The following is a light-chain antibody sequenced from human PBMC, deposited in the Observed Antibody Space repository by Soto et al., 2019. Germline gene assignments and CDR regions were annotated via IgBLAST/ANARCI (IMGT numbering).Light chain of an antibody. CDR2: EVN. Sequence: QSVLTQPPSASGSPGQSVTISCTGTSSDLGDYDYVSWYQQHPGRAPKLLIYEVNERPSGVPDRFSGSKSGNTASLTVTGLQAEDEADYYCSSYAGTNNLIFGGGTKLTAL. CDR3: SSYAGTNNLI. V-gene: IGLV2-8*01. CDR1: SSDLGDYDY. J-gene: IGLJ2*01.